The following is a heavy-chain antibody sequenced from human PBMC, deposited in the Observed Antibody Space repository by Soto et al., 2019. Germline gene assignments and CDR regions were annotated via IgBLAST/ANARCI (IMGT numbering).Heavy chain of an antibody. CDR3: ARDRETTVTTLDYFDY. Sequence: SETLSLTCAVSGYSISSGYYWGWIRQPPGKGLEWIGSIYHSGSTYYNPSLKSRVTISVDTSKNQFSLELSSVTAADTAVYYCARDRETTVTTLDYFDYWGQGTLVTVSS. J-gene: IGHJ4*02. V-gene: IGHV4-38-2*02. D-gene: IGHD4-17*01. CDR1: GYSISSGYY. CDR2: IYHSGST.